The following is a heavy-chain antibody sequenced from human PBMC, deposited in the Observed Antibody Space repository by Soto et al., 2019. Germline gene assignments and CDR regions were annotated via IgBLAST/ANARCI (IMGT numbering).Heavy chain of an antibody. V-gene: IGHV1-18*01. CDR2: ISAYNGNT. D-gene: IGHD3-22*01. CDR1: VYTFTSYG. J-gene: IGHJ4*02. Sequence: ASVKVSCKASVYTFTSYGISWVRQAPGQGLEWMGWISAYNGNTNYAQKLQGRVTMTRNTSISTAYMELSSLRSEDTAVYYCAREKSSGYYYDYWGQGTLVTVSS. CDR3: AREKSSGYYYDY.